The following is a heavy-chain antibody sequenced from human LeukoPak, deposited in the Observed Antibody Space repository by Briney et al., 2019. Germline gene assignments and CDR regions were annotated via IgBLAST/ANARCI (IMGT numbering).Heavy chain of an antibody. J-gene: IGHJ4*02. D-gene: IGHD5-18*01. CDR2: IYSGGST. V-gene: IGHV3-53*01. Sequence: GGSLRLSCAASGFTVSSNYMSWVRQAPGKGLEWISVIYSGGSTYYADSVKGRFTISRDNSKNTLYLQMNSLRAEDTAVYYCAREVGGTAMVSWGQGTLVTVSS. CDR3: AREVGGTAMVS. CDR1: GFTVSSNY.